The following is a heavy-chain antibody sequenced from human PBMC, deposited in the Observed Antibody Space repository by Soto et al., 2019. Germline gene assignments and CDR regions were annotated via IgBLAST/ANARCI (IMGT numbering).Heavy chain of an antibody. V-gene: IGHV1-69*13. CDR2: IIPIFGTA. D-gene: IGHD5-12*01. J-gene: IGHJ6*02. Sequence: SVTVSCKASACTVNNYAVGWVRQAPGQGLEWMGGIIPIFGTANYTQKFQGRVTITADESTRTAYMELSSLRSEDTAVYYRATGRDLVATIDYYSGMAVWGQGTTVTVSS. CDR1: ACTVNNYA. CDR3: ATGRDLVATIDYYSGMAV.